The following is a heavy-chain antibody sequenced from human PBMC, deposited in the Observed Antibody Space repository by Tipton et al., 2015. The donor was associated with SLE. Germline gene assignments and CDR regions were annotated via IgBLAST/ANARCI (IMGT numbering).Heavy chain of an antibody. D-gene: IGHD1-14*01. CDR1: GGSISSSSYY. CDR3: ARQTPGNPPGY. Sequence: GLVKPSETLSLTCTVSGGSISSSSYYWGWIRQPPGKGLEWIGSIYYSGSTYYNPSLKSRVTISVDTSKNQFSLKLSPVTAADTAVYYCARQTPGNPPGYWGQGTLVTVSS. V-gene: IGHV4-39*01. CDR2: IYYSGST. J-gene: IGHJ4*02.